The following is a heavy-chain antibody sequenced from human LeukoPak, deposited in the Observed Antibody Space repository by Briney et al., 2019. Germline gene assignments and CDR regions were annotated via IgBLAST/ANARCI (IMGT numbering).Heavy chain of an antibody. CDR1: GFTFSSYA. Sequence: GGSLRLSCAASGFTFSSYAMHWVRQAPGKGLEWVAVISYDGSNKYYADSVKGRFTISRDNSKNTLYLQMNSLRAEDTAVYYCAAEYCSGGSCYAGHSGHDYWGQGTLVTVSS. CDR3: AAEYCSGGSCYAGHSGHDY. CDR2: ISYDGSNK. V-gene: IGHV3-30-3*01. D-gene: IGHD2-15*01. J-gene: IGHJ4*02.